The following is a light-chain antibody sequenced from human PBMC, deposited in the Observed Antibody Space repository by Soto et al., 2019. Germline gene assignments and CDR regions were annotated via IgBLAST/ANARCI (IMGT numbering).Light chain of an antibody. Sequence: QSALTQPASVSGSPGQSITISCTGTSSDVGGYNYVSWYQQHPGKAPKLMIYAVSNRPSGVSNRFSGSKSGNTASLTISGLQAEDEADYYCSSYTSSSTLYVFGPGTKLTVL. J-gene: IGLJ1*01. CDR3: SSYTSSSTLYV. V-gene: IGLV2-14*01. CDR2: AVS. CDR1: SSDVGGYNY.